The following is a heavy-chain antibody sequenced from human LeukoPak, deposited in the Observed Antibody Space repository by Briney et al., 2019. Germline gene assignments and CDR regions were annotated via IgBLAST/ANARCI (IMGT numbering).Heavy chain of an antibody. V-gene: IGHV3-23*01. D-gene: IGHD6-13*01. J-gene: IGHJ3*02. Sequence: GGSLRLSCAASGFTFSSYAMSWVRQAPGKGLEWVSAISGSGGSTYYADSVKGRFTISRDNSKNTLSLQMNSLRAEDTAVYYCAKDLASSSWRSPAFDIWGQGTMVTVSS. CDR3: AKDLASSSWRSPAFDI. CDR2: ISGSGGST. CDR1: GFTFSSYA.